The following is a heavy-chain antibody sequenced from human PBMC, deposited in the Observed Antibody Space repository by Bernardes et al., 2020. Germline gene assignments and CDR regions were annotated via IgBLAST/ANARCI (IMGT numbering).Heavy chain of an antibody. CDR2: IHDSGSS. J-gene: IGHJ2*01. CDR3: ARGGASSRYFDL. D-gene: IGHD3-16*01. CDR1: GGSISGDY. Sequence: SETLSLTCTVSGGSISGDYWSWIRKPPGKGLEWIAFIHDSGSSNYNPSLKSRVTISIDTSKNQFSLKLSSVTAADTAVYFCARGGASSRYFDLWGRGTLVSVSS. V-gene: IGHV4-59*01.